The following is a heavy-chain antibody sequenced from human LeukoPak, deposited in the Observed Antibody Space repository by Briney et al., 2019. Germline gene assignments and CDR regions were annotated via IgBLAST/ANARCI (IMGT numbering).Heavy chain of an antibody. Sequence: ASETLSLTCTVSGGSISSYYWSWIRQPAGKGLEWIGRIYTSGSTNYNPSLKSRVTMSVDTSKNQFSLKLSSVTAADTAVDYCARGPNYYDSSGYFDDYYGMDVWGQGTTVTVSS. J-gene: IGHJ6*02. D-gene: IGHD3-22*01. CDR2: IYTSGST. CDR3: ARGPNYYDSSGYFDDYYGMDV. CDR1: GGSISSYY. V-gene: IGHV4-4*07.